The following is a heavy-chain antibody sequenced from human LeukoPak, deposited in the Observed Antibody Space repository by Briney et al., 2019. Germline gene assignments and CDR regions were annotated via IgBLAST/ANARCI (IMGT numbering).Heavy chain of an antibody. CDR2: ISAYNGNT. CDR3: ARDWRESYVPFDAFDI. Sequence: ASVKVSCKASGYSFTSYGISWVRQAPGQGLEWMGWISAYNGNTNYAQKLQGRVTMTTDTSTSTAYMELRSLRSDDTAVYYCARDWRESYVPFDAFDIWGQRTMVTVSS. J-gene: IGHJ3*02. V-gene: IGHV1-18*01. CDR1: GYSFTSYG. D-gene: IGHD1-26*01.